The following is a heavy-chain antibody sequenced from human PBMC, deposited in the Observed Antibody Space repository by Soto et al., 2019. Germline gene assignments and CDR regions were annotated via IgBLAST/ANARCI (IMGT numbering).Heavy chain of an antibody. CDR1: GFTFDDYA. Sequence: EVQLVESGGGLVQPGRSLRLSCAASGFTFDDYAMHWVRQAPGKGLEWVSGISWNSGSIGYADSVKGRFTISRDNAKNSLYLQMNSLRAEDTALYYCAKDMGPGSDGPSPGAFDIWGQGTMVTVSS. CDR3: AKDMGPGSDGPSPGAFDI. CDR2: ISWNSGSI. J-gene: IGHJ3*02. V-gene: IGHV3-9*01. D-gene: IGHD5-18*01.